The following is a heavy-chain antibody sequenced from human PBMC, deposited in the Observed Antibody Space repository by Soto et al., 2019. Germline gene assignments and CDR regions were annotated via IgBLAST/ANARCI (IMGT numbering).Heavy chain of an antibody. V-gene: IGHV1-69*12. Sequence: QVQLVQSGAEVKKPGSSVKVSCKASGGTFSSYAISWVRQAPGQGLEWMGGIIPIFGTANYAQKFQGRVTITADETACTAYMELSSLRSEDTAVYYCARNGRTGTLYYSGMDVWGQGTTVTVSS. CDR3: ARNGRTGTLYYSGMDV. CDR1: GGTFSSYA. D-gene: IGHD1-1*01. J-gene: IGHJ6*02. CDR2: IIPIFGTA.